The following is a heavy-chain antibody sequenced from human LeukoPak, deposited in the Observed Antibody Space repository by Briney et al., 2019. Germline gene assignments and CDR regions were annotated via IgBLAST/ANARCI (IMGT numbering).Heavy chain of an antibody. Sequence: SETLSLTCAVYGGSFSGYYWSWIRQPPGKGLEWIGEINHSGSTNYNPSLKSRVTISVDTSKNQFSLKLSSVTAADTAVYYCARRDVKTYYYDSSGYYFFDYWGQGTLVTVSS. D-gene: IGHD3-22*01. CDR1: GGSFSGYY. CDR3: ARRDVKTYYYDSSGYYFFDY. CDR2: INHSGST. V-gene: IGHV4-34*01. J-gene: IGHJ4*02.